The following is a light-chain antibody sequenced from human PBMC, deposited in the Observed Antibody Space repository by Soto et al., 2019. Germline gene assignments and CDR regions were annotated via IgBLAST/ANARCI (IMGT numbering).Light chain of an antibody. CDR2: LDSDGSH. CDR1: SGHSSYA. Sequence: QSVLTQSPSASASLGASVKLTCTLSSGHSSYAIAWHQQQPEKGPRYLMKLDSDGSHTKGDAIPDRFSGSSSGAERYLTIPSLQSEDEADYYCQTWGTGIHVVFGGGTKVTVL. V-gene: IGLV4-69*01. CDR3: QTWGTGIHVV. J-gene: IGLJ2*01.